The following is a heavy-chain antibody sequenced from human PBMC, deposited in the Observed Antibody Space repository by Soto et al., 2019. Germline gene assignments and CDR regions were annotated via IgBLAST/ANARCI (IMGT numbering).Heavy chain of an antibody. V-gene: IGHV1-3*01. Sequence: QVQLVQSGAEVKKPGASVKVSCKASGYTFTSYAMHWVRQAPGQRLEWMGWINAGNGNTKYSQKFQGRVTITRDTSASTAYMELSSLRSEDTAVYYCARDRVGRYSSFPQAEFDYWGQGTLVTVSS. CDR3: ARDRVGRYSSFPQAEFDY. CDR2: INAGNGNT. J-gene: IGHJ4*02. D-gene: IGHD6-13*01. CDR1: GYTFTSYA.